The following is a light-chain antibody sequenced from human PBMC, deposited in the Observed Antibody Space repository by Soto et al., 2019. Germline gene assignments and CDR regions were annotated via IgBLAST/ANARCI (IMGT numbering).Light chain of an antibody. Sequence: EIVLTQSPGTLSLSPGERATLSCRASQSVSSNYLAWYRQKPGQAPRLLIYGASSRASGIPDRFSGSGSGTDFTLTISRLEPEDFVVYYCQQYGDSPFTFGPGTKVDIK. J-gene: IGKJ3*01. CDR2: GAS. CDR3: QQYGDSPFT. CDR1: QSVSSNY. V-gene: IGKV3-20*01.